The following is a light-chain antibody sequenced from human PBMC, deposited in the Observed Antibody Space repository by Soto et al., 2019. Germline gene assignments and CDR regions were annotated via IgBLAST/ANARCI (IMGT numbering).Light chain of an antibody. V-gene: IGKV3-20*01. Sequence: EIVLTQSPGTLSLSPGEGATVSCRVSQSINSKSLVWYQRKFGQAPRLLIYNTSSRATGIPDRFSGSGSETDFTFSNSRLEPGDFAVYYCQHYGGSFIFGPGTKVDFK. CDR3: QHYGGSFI. CDR2: NTS. CDR1: QSINSKS. J-gene: IGKJ3*01.